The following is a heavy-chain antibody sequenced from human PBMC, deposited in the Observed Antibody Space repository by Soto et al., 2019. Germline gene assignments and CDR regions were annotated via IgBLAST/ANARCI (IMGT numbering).Heavy chain of an antibody. CDR2: IYYSGST. CDR1: GGSISSYY. D-gene: IGHD6-19*01. V-gene: IGHV4-59*12. J-gene: IGHJ3*02. CDR3: ARWIAVAGSDAFDI. Sequence: SETLSLTCTVSGGSISSYYWSWIRQPPGKGLEWIGYIYYSGSTNYNPSLKSRVTISVDTSKNQFSLKLNSVTPEDTAVYYCARWIAVAGSDAFDIWGQGTMVTVSS.